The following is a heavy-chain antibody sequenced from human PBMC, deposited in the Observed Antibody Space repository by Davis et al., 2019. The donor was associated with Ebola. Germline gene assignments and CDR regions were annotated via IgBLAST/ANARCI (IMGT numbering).Heavy chain of an antibody. CDR2: IDPNSGGATYA. CDR3: AREVASGY. Sequence: ASVQVSCKASGYTLNDYLMHWVRQAPGQGLEWMGKIDPNSGGATYATYAQKFQGRVTLSWDTSISTAYMELSSLRSDDTAVYYCAREVASGYWGQGTLITVSS. J-gene: IGHJ4*02. V-gene: IGHV1-2*02. D-gene: IGHD5-12*01. CDR1: GYTLNDYL.